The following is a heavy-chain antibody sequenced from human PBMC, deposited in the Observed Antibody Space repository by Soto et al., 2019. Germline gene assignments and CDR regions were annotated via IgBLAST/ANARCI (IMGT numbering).Heavy chain of an antibody. CDR2: ISYDGSNK. Sequence: QVQLVESGGGVVQPGRSLRLSCAASGFTLSSYAMHWVRQAPGKGLEWVAVISYDGSNKYYADSVKGRFTISRDNSKNTLYLQMNSLRAEDTAVYYCARDGGARPRGGSYFLDYWGQGTLVTVSS. J-gene: IGHJ4*02. D-gene: IGHD1-26*01. CDR1: GFTLSSYA. V-gene: IGHV3-30-3*01. CDR3: ARDGGARPRGGSYFLDY.